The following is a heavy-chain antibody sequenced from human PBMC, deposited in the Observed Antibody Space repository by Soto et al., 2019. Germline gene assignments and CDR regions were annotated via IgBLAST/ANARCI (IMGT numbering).Heavy chain of an antibody. CDR1: GYSIRSDYY. Sequence: KTSETLSLTCTVSGYSIRSDYYWSWIRQPPGKELEWIGNIFHSGSTYYNPSLKSRVTISVDTSKNDFSLNLSSVTAADTAVYFCAREWGLLPYYVMNVWGHGTAVTVSS. CDR3: AREWGLLPYYVMNV. CDR2: IFHSGST. J-gene: IGHJ6*02. D-gene: IGHD7-27*01. V-gene: IGHV4-38-2*02.